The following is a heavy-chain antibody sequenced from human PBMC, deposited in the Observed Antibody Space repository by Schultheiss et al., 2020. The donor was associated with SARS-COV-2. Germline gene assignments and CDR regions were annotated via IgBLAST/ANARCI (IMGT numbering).Heavy chain of an antibody. J-gene: IGHJ4*02. V-gene: IGHV1-69*13. CDR2: IIPIFGTA. D-gene: IGHD1-26*01. CDR1: GYTFTGYY. Sequence: SVKVSCKASGYTFTGYYMHWVRQAPGQGLEWMGGIIPIFGTANYAQKFQGRVTITADESTSTAYMELSSLTSEDTAVYYCARGEVGATFAHWGQGTLVTVSS. CDR3: ARGEVGATFAH.